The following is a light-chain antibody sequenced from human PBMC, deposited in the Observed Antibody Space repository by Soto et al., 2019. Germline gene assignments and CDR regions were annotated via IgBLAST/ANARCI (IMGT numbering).Light chain of an antibody. CDR1: SSDVGGYNY. V-gene: IGLV2-11*01. J-gene: IGLJ1*01. CDR2: DVT. CDR3: SSYAGRYTPYV. Sequence: QSVLTQPRSVSGSPGQSITISCSGTSSDVGGYNYVSWYQQHPGKAPKLIIYDVTKRPSGVPDRFSGSKSGNTASLTISGLQAEDEADYYCSSYAGRYTPYVFATGTKVTVL.